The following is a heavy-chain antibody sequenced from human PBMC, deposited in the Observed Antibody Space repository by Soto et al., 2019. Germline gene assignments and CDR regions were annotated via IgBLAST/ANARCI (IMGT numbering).Heavy chain of an antibody. J-gene: IGHJ4*02. CDR2: IGGSGKST. CDR3: AKASNYDFWSGFDY. CDR1: GFTFSTYA. D-gene: IGHD3-3*01. V-gene: IGHV3-23*01. Sequence: EVQVLESGGGLVQPGGSLRLSCAASGFTFSTYAMIWVRQAPGKGLAWVSGIGGSGKSTYYADSVKGRFTFSRDNSKNTLYLQMNSLRAEDRAVYYCAKASNYDFWSGFDYWGQGTLVTVSS.